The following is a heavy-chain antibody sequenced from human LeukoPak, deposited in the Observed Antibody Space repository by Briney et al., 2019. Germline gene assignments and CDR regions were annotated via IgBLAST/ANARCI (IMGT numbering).Heavy chain of an antibody. Sequence: GGSLRHSCAASGFTFSSNWISSGRQAPRKGQEWVANIKQDGSEKYYVDSVKGRFTISRDNAKNSLYLQMNSLRAEDTAVYYCARDGPDLWSGYYLEVWGQGTLVTVSS. V-gene: IGHV3-7*01. J-gene: IGHJ4*02. CDR1: GFTFSSNW. D-gene: IGHD3-3*01. CDR3: ARDGPDLWSGYYLEV. CDR2: IKQDGSEK.